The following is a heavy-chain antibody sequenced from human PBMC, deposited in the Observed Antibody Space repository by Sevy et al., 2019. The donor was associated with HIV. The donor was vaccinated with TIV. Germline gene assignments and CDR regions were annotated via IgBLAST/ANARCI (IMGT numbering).Heavy chain of an antibody. CDR2: IKDKIDGETT. CDR1: GFNISSAS. D-gene: IGHD3-10*01. J-gene: IGHJ4*02. CDR3: TTRPYGSIIDY. V-gene: IGHV3-15*07. Sequence: GGSLRLSCGGSGFNISSASMNWVRQAPGRGLEWVGRIKDKIDGETTDYGAPVKGRFIISRDDSRKTVYVQLNSVKSEDTAMYFCTTRPYGSIIDYWGQGTLVTVSS.